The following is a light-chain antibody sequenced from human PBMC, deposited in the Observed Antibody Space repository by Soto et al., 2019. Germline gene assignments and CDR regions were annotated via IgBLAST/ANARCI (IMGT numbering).Light chain of an antibody. CDR1: SSNIGAGYD. J-gene: IGLJ1*01. V-gene: IGLV1-40*01. CDR2: GNS. Sequence: HSVLTHPPSVSGAPGHRVTISCTGRSSNIGAGYDVHWYQQLPGTAPKLLIYGNSNRPSGVPDRFSGSKSGTSASLAITGLQAEDEADYYCQSYDSSLSGYVFGTGTKVTVL. CDR3: QSYDSSLSGYV.